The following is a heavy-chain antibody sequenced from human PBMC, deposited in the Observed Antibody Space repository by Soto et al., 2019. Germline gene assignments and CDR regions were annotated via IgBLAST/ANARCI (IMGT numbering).Heavy chain of an antibody. D-gene: IGHD3-22*01. CDR2: ISAYDDNT. V-gene: IGHV1-18*01. Sequence: ASVKVSCKASGYTFTSYGISWVRQAPGQGLEWLGWISAYDDNTKYAQTLQGRVSMSTDTSTNTAYMELRSLRSDDTAMYYCARGGYYDSSGSSNYHYYGMNVWGQGTTVTVSS. J-gene: IGHJ6*02. CDR1: GYTFTSYG. CDR3: ARGGYYDSSGSSNYHYYGMNV.